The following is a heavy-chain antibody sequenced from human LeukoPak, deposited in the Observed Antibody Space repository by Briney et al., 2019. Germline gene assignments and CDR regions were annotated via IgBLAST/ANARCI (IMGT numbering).Heavy chain of an antibody. CDR2: INHSGST. J-gene: IGHJ4*02. CDR1: GFTFSSYS. Sequence: GSLRLSCAASGFTFSSYSMNWVRQPPGKGLEWIGEINHSGSTNYNPSLKSRVTISVDTSKNQFSLKLSSVTAADTAVYYCARAHKWLLRRSYYFDYWGQGTLVTVSS. D-gene: IGHD3-22*01. V-gene: IGHV4-34*01. CDR3: ARAHKWLLRRSYYFDY.